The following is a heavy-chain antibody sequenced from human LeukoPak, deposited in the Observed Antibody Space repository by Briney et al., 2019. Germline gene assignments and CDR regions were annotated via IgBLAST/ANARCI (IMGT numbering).Heavy chain of an antibody. CDR2: IYSGGST. CDR3: AREWGNSYMDV. Sequence: GGSLRLSCAASGFTVSSNYMSWVRQAPGKGLEWVSVIYSGGSTYYADSVKSRFTISRDNSKNTLYLQMNSLRAEDTAVYYCAREWGNSYMDVWGKGTTVTVSS. J-gene: IGHJ6*03. D-gene: IGHD2/OR15-2a*01. V-gene: IGHV3-53*01. CDR1: GFTVSSNY.